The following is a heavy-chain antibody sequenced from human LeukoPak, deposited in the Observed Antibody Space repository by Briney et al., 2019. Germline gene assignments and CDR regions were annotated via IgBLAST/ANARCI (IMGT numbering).Heavy chain of an antibody. D-gene: IGHD3-3*01. V-gene: IGHV4-59*08. CDR2: IYYSGST. J-gene: IGHJ5*02. CDR3: ATLRSRSGYYRALFDP. CDR1: GGSISSYY. Sequence: PSETLSLTCTVSGGSISSYYWSWIRQPPGKGLEWVGYIYYSGSTNYNPSLKSRVTISVDTSKNQFSLKLSSVTAADTGVYYCATLRSRSGYYRALFDPWGQGTLVTVSS.